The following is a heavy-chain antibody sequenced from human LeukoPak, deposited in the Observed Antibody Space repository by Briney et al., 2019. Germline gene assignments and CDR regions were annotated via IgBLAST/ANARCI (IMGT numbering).Heavy chain of an antibody. CDR2: INPNSGGT. D-gene: IGHD4-23*01. CDR1: GYTFTGYY. J-gene: IGHJ4*02. Sequence: GASVKVSCKASGYTFTGYYMHWVRQAPGQGLEWMGWINPNSGGTNYAQKFQGRVTMTRDTSISTAYMELSRLRSDDTAVYYCAREADYGGKPFDYWGQGTLVTVSS. V-gene: IGHV1-2*02. CDR3: AREADYGGKPFDY.